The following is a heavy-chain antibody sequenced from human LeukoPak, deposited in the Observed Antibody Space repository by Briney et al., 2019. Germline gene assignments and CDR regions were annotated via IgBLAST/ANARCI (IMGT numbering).Heavy chain of an antibody. CDR3: ARLGAYCSGGSCYFWNDY. J-gene: IGHJ4*02. V-gene: IGHV4-4*07. CDR1: GGSISSYY. Sequence: SETLSLTCTVSGGSISSYYWSWIRQPAGKGLEWIGRIYTSGSTNYNPSLKSRVTMSVDTSKNQFSLKLSSVTAADTAVYYCARLGAYCSGGSCYFWNDYWGQGTLVTVSS. CDR2: IYTSGST. D-gene: IGHD2-15*01.